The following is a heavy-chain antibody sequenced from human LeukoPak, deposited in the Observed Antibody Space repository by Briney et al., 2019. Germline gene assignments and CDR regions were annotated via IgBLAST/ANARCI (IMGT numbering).Heavy chain of an antibody. V-gene: IGHV3-53*01. J-gene: IGHJ4*02. CDR1: GFTVDSNY. D-gene: IGHD3-22*01. CDR2: IYTGGNT. CDR3: ARGDDSGYYDYFDY. Sequence: GGSLRLSCAASGFTVDSNYLSWVRQAPGKGLEWVSTIYTGGNTYYAASVKGRFTISRDFSKNTVFLHMNSLRAEDTAMYYCARGDDSGYYDYFDYWGQGAPVTVSS.